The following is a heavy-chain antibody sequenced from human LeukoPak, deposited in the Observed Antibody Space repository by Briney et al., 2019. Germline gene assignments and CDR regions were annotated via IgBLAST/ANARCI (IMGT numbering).Heavy chain of an antibody. D-gene: IGHD3-22*01. V-gene: IGHV4-4*07. Sequence: PSETLSLTCTVSRGSISSYYWSWIRQPAGKGLEWIGRIYTSGSTNYNPSLKSRVTMSVDTSKNQFSLKLSSVTAADTAVYYCAREPYDSSGYYSGYYYYYMDVWGKGTTVTISS. CDR2: IYTSGST. J-gene: IGHJ6*03. CDR3: AREPYDSSGYYSGYYYYYMDV. CDR1: RGSISSYY.